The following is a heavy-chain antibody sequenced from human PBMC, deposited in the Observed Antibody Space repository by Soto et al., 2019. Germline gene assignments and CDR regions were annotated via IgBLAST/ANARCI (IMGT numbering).Heavy chain of an antibody. D-gene: IGHD4-17*01. V-gene: IGHV3-21*01. CDR2: ISSSSSYI. CDR3: AREISDYVQTGPRAFDI. J-gene: IGHJ3*02. Sequence: GGSLRLSCAASGFTFSSYSMNWVRQAPGKGLEWVSSISSSSSYIYYADSVKGRFTISRDNAKNSLYLQMNSLRAEDTAVYYCAREISDYVQTGPRAFDIWGQGTMVTVSS. CDR1: GFTFSSYS.